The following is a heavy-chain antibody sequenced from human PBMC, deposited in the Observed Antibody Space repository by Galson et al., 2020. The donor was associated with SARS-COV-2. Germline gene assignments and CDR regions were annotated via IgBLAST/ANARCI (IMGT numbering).Heavy chain of an antibody. CDR2: ISHDGRIE. Sequence: GGSLRLSCAASGFTFTNSAIHWVRQAPGKGLEWVAVISHDGRIEVYADSVKGRFTISRDNSENMLFLQMDSLRADDTAVYYCARDVSGGASDIWGQGTKVTVSS. J-gene: IGHJ3*02. CDR3: ARDVSGGASDI. CDR1: GFTFTNSA. D-gene: IGHD1-26*01. V-gene: IGHV3-30*04.